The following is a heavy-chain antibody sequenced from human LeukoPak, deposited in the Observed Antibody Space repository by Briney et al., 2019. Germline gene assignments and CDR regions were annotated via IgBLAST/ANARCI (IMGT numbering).Heavy chain of an antibody. CDR2: FDPEDGET. D-gene: IGHD6-19*01. Sequence: ASVKVSCKVSGYTLTGLSMHWVRQAPGKGLEWMGGFDPEDGETIYAQKFQGRVTMTEDTSTDTAYMELSSLRSEDTAVYYCATGIAVAGTPATYGMDVWGQGTTVTVSS. CDR3: ATGIAVAGTPATYGMDV. V-gene: IGHV1-24*01. CDR1: GYTLTGLS. J-gene: IGHJ6*02.